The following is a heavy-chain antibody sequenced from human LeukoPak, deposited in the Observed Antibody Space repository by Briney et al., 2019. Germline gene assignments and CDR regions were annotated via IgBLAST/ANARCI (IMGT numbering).Heavy chain of an antibody. CDR3: AKDSSSSWGAYYFDY. J-gene: IGHJ4*02. CDR2: ISGSGGGT. Sequence: GGSLRLSCAASGFTFSSYAMSWVRQAPGKGLEWVSGISGSGGGTYYADSVKGRFTISRDNSKNTLYLQTSSLRAEDTAVYYCAKDSSSSWGAYYFDYWGQGTLVTVSS. V-gene: IGHV3-23*01. CDR1: GFTFSSYA. D-gene: IGHD6-13*01.